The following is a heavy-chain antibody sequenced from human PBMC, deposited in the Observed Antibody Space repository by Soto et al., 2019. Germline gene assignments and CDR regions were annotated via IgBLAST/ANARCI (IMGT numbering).Heavy chain of an antibody. CDR3: ARVGHPGSFDY. CDR2: IGTAGDT. J-gene: IGHJ4*02. D-gene: IGHD3-10*01. V-gene: IGHV3-13*01. CDR1: GLTFSSYD. Sequence: GGSLRLSCAASGLTFSSYDMHWVRQATGKGLEWVSAIGTAGDTYYPGSVKGRFTISRENAKNSLYLQMNSLRAGDTAVYYCARVGHPGSFDYWGQGTLVTVSS.